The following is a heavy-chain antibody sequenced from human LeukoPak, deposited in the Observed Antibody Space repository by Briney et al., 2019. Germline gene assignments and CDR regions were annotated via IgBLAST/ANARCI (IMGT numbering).Heavy chain of an antibody. Sequence: GASVKVSCKASGYTFTGYYMHWVRQAPGQRLGGMGWINPNSGGTNYAQKFQGRVTMTRDTSISTAYMELSRLRSDDTAVYYCARTAKYCSGGSCSLDYWGQGTLVTVSS. V-gene: IGHV1-2*02. CDR1: GYTFTGYY. D-gene: IGHD2-15*01. CDR2: INPNSGGT. J-gene: IGHJ4*02. CDR3: ARTAKYCSGGSCSLDY.